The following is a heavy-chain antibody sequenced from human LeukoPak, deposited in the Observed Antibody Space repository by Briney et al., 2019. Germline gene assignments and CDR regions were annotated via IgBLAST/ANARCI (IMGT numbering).Heavy chain of an antibody. D-gene: IGHD6-13*01. CDR2: IIPIFGTA. CDR3: ARGVAALHAFDI. V-gene: IGHV1-69*01. Sequence: SVKVSCKASGGTFSSYAISWVRQAPGQGLEWMGGIIPIFGTANYAQKFQGRVTITADESTSTAYMELSSLRSEDTAVYYCARGVAALHAFDIWGQGTMVTASS. CDR1: GGTFSSYA. J-gene: IGHJ3*02.